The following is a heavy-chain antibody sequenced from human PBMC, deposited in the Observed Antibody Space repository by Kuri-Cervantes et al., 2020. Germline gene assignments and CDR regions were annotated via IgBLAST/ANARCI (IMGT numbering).Heavy chain of an antibody. V-gene: IGHV4-38-2*02. CDR2: IYHSGST. CDR3: AREGVLRFLEWLPPRNYYYMDV. J-gene: IGHJ6*03. D-gene: IGHD3-3*01. Sequence: SETLSLTCTVSGYSISSGYYWGWIRQPPGKGLEWIGSIYHSGSTYYNPSLKSRVTISVDTSKNQFSLKLSSVTAADTAVYYCAREGVLRFLEWLPPRNYYYMDVWGKGTTVTVSS. CDR1: GYSISSGYY.